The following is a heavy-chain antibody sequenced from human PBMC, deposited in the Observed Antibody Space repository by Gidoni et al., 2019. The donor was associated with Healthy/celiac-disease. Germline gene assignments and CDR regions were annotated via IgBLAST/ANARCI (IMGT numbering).Heavy chain of an antibody. CDR2: IIPIFGTA. CDR1: GGTLSSYA. Sequence: QVQLVQSGAEVKKPGSSVTVSCKASGGTLSSYAISWVRQAPGQGLEWMGGIIPIFGTANSAQKFQGRVTITADKSTSTAYMELSSLRSEDTAVYYCARDRHDYGYYYGMDVWGQGTTVTVSS. D-gene: IGHD4-17*01. CDR3: ARDRHDYGYYYGMDV. J-gene: IGHJ6*02. V-gene: IGHV1-69*06.